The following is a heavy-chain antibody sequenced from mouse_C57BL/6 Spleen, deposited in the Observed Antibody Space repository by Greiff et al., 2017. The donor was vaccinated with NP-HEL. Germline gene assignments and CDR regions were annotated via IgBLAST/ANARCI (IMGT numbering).Heavy chain of an antibody. J-gene: IGHJ1*03. D-gene: IGHD1-1*01. CDR2: IYPGDGDT. CDR1: GYAFSSYW. CDR3: ARGGGHYYGSFYWYFDV. Sequence: QVQLQQSGAELVKPGASVKISCKASGYAFSSYWMNWVKQRPGKGLEWIGQIYPGDGDTNYNGKFKGKATLTADKSSSTAYMQLSSLTSEDSAVYFCARGGGHYYGSFYWYFDVWGTGTTVTVSS. V-gene: IGHV1-80*01.